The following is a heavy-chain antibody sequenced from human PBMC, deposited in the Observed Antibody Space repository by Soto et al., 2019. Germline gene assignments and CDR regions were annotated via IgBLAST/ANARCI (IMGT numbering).Heavy chain of an antibody. CDR1: GFTFSSYA. D-gene: IGHD2-15*01. CDR2: ISYDGSNK. CDR3: ARDHIPVYCSGGSCYFYYYYGMDV. J-gene: IGHJ6*02. Sequence: QVQLVESGGGVGQPGRSLRLSCAASGFTFSSYAMHWVRQAPGKGLEWVAVISYDGSNKYYADSVKGRFTISRDNSKNTLYLQMNSLRAEDTAVYYCARDHIPVYCSGGSCYFYYYYGMDVWGQGTTVTVSS. V-gene: IGHV3-30-3*01.